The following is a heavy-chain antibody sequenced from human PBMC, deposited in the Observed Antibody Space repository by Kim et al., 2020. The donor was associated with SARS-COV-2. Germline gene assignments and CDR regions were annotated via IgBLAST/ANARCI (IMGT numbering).Heavy chain of an antibody. CDR3: GVNLDY. J-gene: IGHJ4*02. CDR1: GGSISSGGYS. V-gene: IGHV4-30-2*01. Sequence: SETLSLTCAVSGGSISSGGYSWSWIRQPPGKGLEWIGYIYHSGSTYYNPSLKSRVTTSVDRSKNQFSLKLSSVTAADTAVYYCGVNLDYWGQGTLVTVSS. CDR2: IYHSGST.